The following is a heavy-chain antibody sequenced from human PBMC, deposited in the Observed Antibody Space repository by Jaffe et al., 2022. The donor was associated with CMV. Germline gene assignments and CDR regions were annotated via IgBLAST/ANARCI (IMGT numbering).Heavy chain of an antibody. CDR1: GGSISSYY. Sequence: QVQLQESGPGLVKPSETLSLTCTVSGGSISSYYWSWIRQPPGKGLEWIGYIYYSGSTNYNPSLKSRVTISVDTSKNQFSLKLSSVTAADTAVYYCAREQGHYMDVWGKGTTVTVSS. CDR2: IYYSGST. V-gene: IGHV4-59*01. CDR3: AREQGHYMDV. J-gene: IGHJ6*03.